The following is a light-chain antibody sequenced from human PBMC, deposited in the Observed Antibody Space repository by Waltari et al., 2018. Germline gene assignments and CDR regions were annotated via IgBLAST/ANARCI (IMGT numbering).Light chain of an antibody. CDR2: DVL. CDR1: QSVTSH. CDR3: QQRIAWPLT. Sequence: EIVLTQSPATLSLSPGERATLSCRASQSVTSHLAWYQQKRGQPPRLLIYDVLSRATDIPARFSGSGSGTDFTLTISSLEPEDFAVYYCQQRIAWPLTFGGGTKVEIK. V-gene: IGKV3-11*01. J-gene: IGKJ4*01.